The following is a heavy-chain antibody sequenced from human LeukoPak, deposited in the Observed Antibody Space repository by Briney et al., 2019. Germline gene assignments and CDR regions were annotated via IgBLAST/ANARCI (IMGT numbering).Heavy chain of an antibody. CDR1: GFTFSSYS. V-gene: IGHV3-48*02. CDR2: ISSSSSTI. D-gene: IGHD2-2*01. CDR3: ARDRTSTSWKIWFDP. J-gene: IGHJ5*02. Sequence: PGGSLRLSCAASGFTFSSYSMNWVRQAPGKGLEWVSYISSSSSTIYYADSVKGRFTISRDNAKNSLYLQMNSLRDEDTAVYYCARDRTSTSWKIWFDPWGQGTLVTVSS.